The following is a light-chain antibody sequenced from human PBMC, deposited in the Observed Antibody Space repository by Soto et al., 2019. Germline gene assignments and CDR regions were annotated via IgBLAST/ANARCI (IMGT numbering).Light chain of an antibody. V-gene: IGLV2-23*01. CDR3: CSYAGSSTFYV. CDR1: SSDVGSYNL. Sequence: QSVLTQPASXSGSPGQSITISCTGTSSDVGSYNLVSWYQQHPGKAPKLMIYEGSKRPSGVSNRFSGSKSGNTASLTISGLQAEDEADYYCCSYAGSSTFYVFGTGTKVTVL. J-gene: IGLJ1*01. CDR2: EGS.